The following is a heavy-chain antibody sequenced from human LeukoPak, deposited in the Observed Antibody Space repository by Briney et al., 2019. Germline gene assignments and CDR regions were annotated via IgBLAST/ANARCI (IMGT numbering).Heavy chain of an antibody. CDR1: GGSISSSSYY. J-gene: IGHJ4*02. Sequence: SETLSLTCPVSGGSISSSSYYWGWIRQPPGKGLEWIGSIYYSGSTYYNPSLKSRVTISVDTSKNQFSLKLSSVTAADTAVYYCARDASITIFGVVIISHFDYWGQGTLVTVSS. D-gene: IGHD3-3*01. V-gene: IGHV4-39*07. CDR3: ARDASITIFGVVIISHFDY. CDR2: IYYSGST.